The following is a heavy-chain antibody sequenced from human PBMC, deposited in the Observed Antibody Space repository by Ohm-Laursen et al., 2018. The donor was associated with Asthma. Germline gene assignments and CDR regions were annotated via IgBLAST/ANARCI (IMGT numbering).Heavy chain of an antibody. CDR1: GFTFSSYS. Sequence: SLRLSCAAFGFTFSSYSMNWVRQAPGKGLEWVSSISSSSSYIYYADSVKGRFTISRDNSKNTLYLQMNSLRAEDTAVYYCARDGYCSGGSCYDYWGQGTLVTVSS. J-gene: IGHJ4*02. D-gene: IGHD2-15*01. V-gene: IGHV3-21*01. CDR2: ISSSSSYI. CDR3: ARDGYCSGGSCYDY.